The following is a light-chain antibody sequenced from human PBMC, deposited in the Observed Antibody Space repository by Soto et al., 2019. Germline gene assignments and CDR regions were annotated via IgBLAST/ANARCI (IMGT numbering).Light chain of an antibody. J-gene: IGKJ2*01. CDR2: AAS. V-gene: IGKV1-39*01. CDR1: QSISSY. Sequence: DIQMTQSPSSLSASVGDRVTITCRARQSISSYLNWYQQKPGKAPKLLIYAASSLQSGVPSRFSGSGSGTAFTLTISSLQPEDFAAYYCQQSYSTPRTFGQGTKLEIK. CDR3: QQSYSTPRT.